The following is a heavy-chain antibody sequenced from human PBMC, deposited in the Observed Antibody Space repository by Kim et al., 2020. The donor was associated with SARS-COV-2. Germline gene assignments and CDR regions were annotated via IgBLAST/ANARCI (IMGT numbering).Heavy chain of an antibody. Sequence: GGSLRLSCAASGFIFSSYEMNWVRQAPGKGLEWVSYISSSGSTIYYADSVKGRFTISRDNAKNSLYLQMNSLRAEDTAVYYCAICMVYAAQFDYWGQGTLVTVSS. CDR3: AICMVYAAQFDY. J-gene: IGHJ4*02. CDR1: GFIFSSYE. V-gene: IGHV3-48*03. D-gene: IGHD2-8*01. CDR2: ISSSGSTI.